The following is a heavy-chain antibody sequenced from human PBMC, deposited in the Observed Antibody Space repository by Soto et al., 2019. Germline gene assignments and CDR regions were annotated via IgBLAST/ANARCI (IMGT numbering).Heavy chain of an antibody. V-gene: IGHV4-34*01. D-gene: IGHD3-3*01. CDR1: GGSFSGYY. Sequence: SETLSLTCAVYGGSFSGYYWSWIRQPPGKGLEWIGEINHSGSTDYNPSLKSRVTISVDTSKNQFSLKLSSVTAADTAVYYCARGGHYTLRFLEWSPSGYYYYYGMDVWGKGTTVTVSS. CDR3: ARGGHYTLRFLEWSPSGYYYYYGMDV. CDR2: INHSGST. J-gene: IGHJ6*04.